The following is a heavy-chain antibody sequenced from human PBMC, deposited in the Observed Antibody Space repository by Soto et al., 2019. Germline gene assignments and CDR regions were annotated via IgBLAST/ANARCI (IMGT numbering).Heavy chain of an antibody. CDR2: INPSGGST. V-gene: IGHV1-46*03. CDR3: AGVGRFRSGGVDF. J-gene: IGHJ4*02. Sequence: QAPGQGLEWMGIINPSGGSTTYAQKFQGRVTMTRDTSTRTVYMELSRLTSDDTAVYYFAGVGRFRSGGVDFWGQGPLVPGS. D-gene: IGHD2-8*02.